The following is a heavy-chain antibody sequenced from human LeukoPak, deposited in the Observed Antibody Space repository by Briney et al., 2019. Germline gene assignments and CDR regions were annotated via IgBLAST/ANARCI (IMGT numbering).Heavy chain of an antibody. CDR2: ISSSSSYI. V-gene: IGHV3-21*01. CDR3: ARDLGYSSGWPYYYGMDV. D-gene: IGHD6-19*01. Sequence: PGGSLRLSCAASGFTFSSYSMNWVRQAPGKGLEWVSSISSSSSYIYYADSVKGRFTISRDNAKNSLYLQMNSLRAEDTAVYYCARDLGYSSGWPYYYGMDVWGQGTTVTVSS. J-gene: IGHJ6*02. CDR1: GFTFSSYS.